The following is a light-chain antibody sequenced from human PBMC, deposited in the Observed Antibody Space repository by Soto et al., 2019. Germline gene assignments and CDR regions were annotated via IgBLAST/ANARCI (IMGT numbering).Light chain of an antibody. Sequence: DIQMTHSPSSLSASVGDRVTITCRASQSISSYLNWYQQKPGKAPKLLIYAASSLQSGVPSRFSGSGSGTEFTLTIGGLQPDDFATYYCQQFNSYPITFGQGTRLEIK. V-gene: IGKV1-39*01. CDR2: AAS. J-gene: IGKJ5*01. CDR1: QSISSY. CDR3: QQFNSYPIT.